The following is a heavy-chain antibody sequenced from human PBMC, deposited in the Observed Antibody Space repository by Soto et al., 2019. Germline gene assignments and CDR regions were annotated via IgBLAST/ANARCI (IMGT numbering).Heavy chain of an antibody. J-gene: IGHJ4*02. V-gene: IGHV3-73*01. CDR2: IRSKANSYAT. CDR3: TRPLYSSGSFDY. D-gene: IGHD6-19*01. Sequence: GGSLRLSCAASGFTFSGSAMHWVRKASGKGLEWVGRIRSKANSYATAYAASVKGRFTISRDDSKNTAYLQMNSLKTEDTAVYYCTRPLYSSGSFDYWGQGTLVTVSS. CDR1: GFTFSGSA.